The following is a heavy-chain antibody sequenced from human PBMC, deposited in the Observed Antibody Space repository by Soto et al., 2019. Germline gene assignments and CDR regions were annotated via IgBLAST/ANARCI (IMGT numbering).Heavy chain of an antibody. CDR3: AKGPYDSSGYYSYFDY. D-gene: IGHD3-22*01. Sequence: QVQVVESGGGVVQPGRSLRLSCAASGFIFSSYGMHWVCQAPGKGLEWVAVISYGGNNKYYADSVKGRFTISRDNSKNSLYLQMNSLRAEDTAVYYCAKGPYDSSGYYSYFDYWGQGTLVTVSS. CDR1: GFIFSSYG. J-gene: IGHJ4*02. CDR2: ISYGGNNK. V-gene: IGHV3-30*18.